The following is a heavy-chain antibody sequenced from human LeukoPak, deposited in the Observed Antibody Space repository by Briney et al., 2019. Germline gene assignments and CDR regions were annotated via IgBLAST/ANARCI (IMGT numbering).Heavy chain of an antibody. CDR1: GFTCDDYA. D-gene: IGHD3-10*01. V-gene: IGHV3-43*02. CDR2: ISGDGGST. Sequence: PGGSLRRSCAASGFTCDDYAMHWVRQAPGKGLEWVSLISGDGGSTYYADSVKGQFTISRDNSKNSLYLQMNSLRTEDTALYYCAKDRDPYYYGSGSYIGTWGQGTLVTVSS. J-gene: IGHJ4*02. CDR3: AKDRDPYYYGSGSYIGT.